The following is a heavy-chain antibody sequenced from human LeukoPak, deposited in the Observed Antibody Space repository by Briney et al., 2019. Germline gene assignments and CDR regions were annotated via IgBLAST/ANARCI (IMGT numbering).Heavy chain of an antibody. CDR2: INTDGSIT. CDR1: GFTFSTDW. CDR3: VRPCGYRRPGSCYCLES. V-gene: IGHV3-74*01. D-gene: IGHD2-15*01. Sequence: GGSLRLSCAASGFTFSTDWMHWVRQAPGKGLVCVSRINTDGSITIYADSVKGRFTISRDNAKNTLHLQMNSLRAEDTAVYYCVRPCGYRRPGSCYCLESWGQGTLVTVSS. J-gene: IGHJ4*02.